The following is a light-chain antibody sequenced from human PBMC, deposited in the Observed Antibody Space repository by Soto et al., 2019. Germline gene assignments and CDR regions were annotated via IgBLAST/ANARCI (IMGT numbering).Light chain of an antibody. CDR3: QHYGTTPWT. J-gene: IGKJ1*01. V-gene: IGKV3-20*01. Sequence: ENVLTQSPGTLSLSPGERATLSCRASQSITSNSLAWYQQKPGHAPRLLIYGASRRATGIPDRFSGSGSGTDFTLTISRVEPEDFAVYYCQHYGTTPWTFGQGTKVGIK. CDR1: QSITSNS. CDR2: GAS.